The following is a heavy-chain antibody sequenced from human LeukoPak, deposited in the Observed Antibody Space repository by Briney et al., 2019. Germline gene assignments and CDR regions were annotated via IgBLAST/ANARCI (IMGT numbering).Heavy chain of an antibody. CDR3: ARHVVASSPLAY. V-gene: IGHV4-59*01. J-gene: IGHJ4*02. CDR1: GGSISSYY. CDR2: IYYSGST. Sequence: SETLSLTCTVSGGSISSYYWSWIRQPPGKGLEWIGYIYYSGSTNYNPSLKGRVTISIDTSKNQFSLKLSSVTAADTAVYYCARHVVASSPLAYWGQGTLVTVSS. D-gene: IGHD2-21*01.